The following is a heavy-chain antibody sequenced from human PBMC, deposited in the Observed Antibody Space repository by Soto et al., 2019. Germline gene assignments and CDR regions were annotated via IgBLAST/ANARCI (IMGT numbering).Heavy chain of an antibody. CDR2: INGGNGNT. Sequence: ASVKVSCKASGYTSTRYAMHWVRQAPGQRLEWVGWINGGNGNTKYSQKFQGRVTITRDTSASTAYMELSSLRSEDTAVYYCARSIVVVTALDYWGQGTLVTVSS. J-gene: IGHJ4*02. D-gene: IGHD2-21*02. V-gene: IGHV1-3*01. CDR3: ARSIVVVTALDY. CDR1: GYTSTRYA.